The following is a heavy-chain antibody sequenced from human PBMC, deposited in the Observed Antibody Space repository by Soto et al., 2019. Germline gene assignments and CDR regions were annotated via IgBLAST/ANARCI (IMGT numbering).Heavy chain of an antibody. J-gene: IGHJ6*02. CDR2: MYSGGST. D-gene: IGHD2-2*01. CDR1: GLTVSSNY. Sequence: EVQLVESGGGLVQPGGSLRLSCAASGLTVSSNYMSWVRQAPGKGLEWVSVMYSGGSTYYADSVKGRFIISRDNYKNTRYLQIDSLRVEDTAVYYCARDSSLHQPLFYGMDVWGQGTTVTVSS. V-gene: IGHV3-66*01. CDR3: ARDSSLHQPLFYGMDV.